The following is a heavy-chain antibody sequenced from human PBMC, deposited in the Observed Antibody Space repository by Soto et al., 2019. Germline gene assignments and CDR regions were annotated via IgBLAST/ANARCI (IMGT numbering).Heavy chain of an antibody. CDR1: GYTFTSYD. CDR3: ARSPYSSGYYYAIDY. Sequence: ASVKISCKASGYTFTSYDIQWMRQAPGQGLEWMGIINPNSGSTTYAQKFQGRVTMTRDTSTSTVYLDLSSLRSEDTAVYYCARSPYSSGYYYAIDYWGQGTQVTVSS. D-gene: IGHD3-22*01. V-gene: IGHV1-46*01. CDR2: INPNSGST. J-gene: IGHJ4*02.